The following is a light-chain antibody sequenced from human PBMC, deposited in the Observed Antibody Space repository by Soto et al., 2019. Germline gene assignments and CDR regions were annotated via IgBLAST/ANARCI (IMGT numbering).Light chain of an antibody. CDR3: QHRSNWPRP. CDR1: QSVSTY. V-gene: IGKV3-11*01. Sequence: EIVLTQSPATLSLSPGERATLSCRASQSVSTYLAWYQQKPGQAPRLLIYDASNRATGIPARFSGSGSGTDFTLTISGLEPEDFAVYYCQHRSNWPRPFGQGTKLEIK. J-gene: IGKJ2*01. CDR2: DAS.